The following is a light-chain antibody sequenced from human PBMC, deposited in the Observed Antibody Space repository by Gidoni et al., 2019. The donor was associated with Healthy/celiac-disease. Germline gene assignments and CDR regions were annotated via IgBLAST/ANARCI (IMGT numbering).Light chain of an antibody. CDR3: QQDYNLPWT. CDR2: GAS. Sequence: PGERVTLSCRASQSVSSSYLTWYQQKPGQAPRLLIYGASTRATSIPARFSGSGSGTDFTLTISSLQPEDFAVYYCQQDYNLPWTFXXXTKVEIK. CDR1: QSVSSSY. V-gene: IGKV3D-7*01. J-gene: IGKJ1*01.